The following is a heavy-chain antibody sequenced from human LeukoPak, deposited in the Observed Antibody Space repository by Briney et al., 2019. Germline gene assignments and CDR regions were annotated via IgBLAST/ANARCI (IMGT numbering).Heavy chain of an antibody. D-gene: IGHD6-13*01. V-gene: IGHV3-21*01. CDR1: GFTFSSYS. Sequence: GGSLRLSCAASGFTFSSYSMNWVRQAPGKGLEWVSSISSSSSYIYYADSVKGRFTISRDNAKNSLYLQMNSLRAEDTAVYYCASAAAGPGRFDYWGQGILVTVSS. CDR3: ASAAAGPGRFDY. J-gene: IGHJ4*02. CDR2: ISSSSSYI.